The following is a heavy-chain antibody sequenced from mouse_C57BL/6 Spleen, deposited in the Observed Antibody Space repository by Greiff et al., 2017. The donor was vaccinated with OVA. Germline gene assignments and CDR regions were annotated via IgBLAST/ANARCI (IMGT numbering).Heavy chain of an antibody. D-gene: IGHD4-1*01. Sequence: EVKLVESGPGLVKPSQSLSLTCSVTGYSITSGYYWNWIRQFPGNKLEWMGYISYDGSNNYNPSLKNRITITRDTSKNQFFLKLNSVTTEDTATYYCATGDWYFDVWGTGTTVTVSS. CDR3: ATGDWYFDV. V-gene: IGHV3-6*01. CDR2: ISYDGSN. CDR1: GYSITSGYY. J-gene: IGHJ1*03.